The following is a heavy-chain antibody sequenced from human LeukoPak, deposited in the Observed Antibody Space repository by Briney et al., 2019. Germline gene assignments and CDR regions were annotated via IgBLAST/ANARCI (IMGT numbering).Heavy chain of an antibody. CDR2: IKQDGSEK. Sequence: PGGSLRLSCAASGSTFSSYWMSWVRQAPGKGLEWVANIKQDGSEKYYVDSVKGRFTISRDNAKNSLYLQMNSLRAEDTAVYYCARDDAYYDSSGFDYWGQGTLVTVSS. D-gene: IGHD3-22*01. CDR3: ARDDAYYDSSGFDY. V-gene: IGHV3-7*01. CDR1: GSTFSSYW. J-gene: IGHJ4*02.